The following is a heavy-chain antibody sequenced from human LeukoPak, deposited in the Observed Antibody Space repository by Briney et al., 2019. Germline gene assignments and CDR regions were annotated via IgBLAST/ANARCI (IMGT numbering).Heavy chain of an antibody. CDR1: GFTFSSYS. CDR2: ISSSSSYI. V-gene: IGHV3-21*01. D-gene: IGHD1-26*01. J-gene: IGHJ4*02. CDR3: ARDSGGWGVGATGGSFDY. Sequence: KPGGSLRLSCAASGFTFSSYSMNWVRQAPGKGLEWVSSISSSSSYIYYADSVKGRFTISRDNAKNSLYLQMNSLRAEDTAVYYCARDSGGWGVGATGGSFDYWGQGTLVTVSS.